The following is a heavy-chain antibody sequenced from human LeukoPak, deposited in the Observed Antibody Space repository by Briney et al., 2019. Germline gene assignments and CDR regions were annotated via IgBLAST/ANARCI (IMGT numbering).Heavy chain of an antibody. CDR1: GGTFSSYA. D-gene: IGHD4-17*01. J-gene: IGHJ3*02. Sequence: GASVKVSCKASGGTFSSYAISWVRQAPGQGLEWMGGIIPIIGTANYAQKFQGRVTITAEESTSTAYMELSSLRSEDTAVYYCARLRAEAFDIWGQGTMVTVSS. CDR2: IIPIIGTA. V-gene: IGHV1-69*13. CDR3: ARLRAEAFDI.